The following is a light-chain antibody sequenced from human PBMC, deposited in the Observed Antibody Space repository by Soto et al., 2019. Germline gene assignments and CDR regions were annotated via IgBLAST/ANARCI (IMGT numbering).Light chain of an antibody. CDR2: EVS. Sequence: QSVLTQPASVSGSPGQSITISCTGTSSDVGAYNYVSWYQQQSGKAPKLLIHEVSSRPAGVSDRFSGSKSGNTASLTISGLQPEDEADYYCSSFTSNRIYVFGPGTKVTVL. CDR3: SSFTSNRIYV. CDR1: SSDVGAYNY. J-gene: IGLJ1*01. V-gene: IGLV2-14*01.